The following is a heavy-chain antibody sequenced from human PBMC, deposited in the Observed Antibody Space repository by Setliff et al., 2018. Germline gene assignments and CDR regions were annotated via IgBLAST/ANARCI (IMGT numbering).Heavy chain of an antibody. D-gene: IGHD1-1*01. J-gene: IGHJ5*02. Sequence: SETLSLTCIVSGVSVSRHYWSWIRQPPGKTLEWIGYIYTGGSTTYNPSHKSRVTLSLDTSKNHLSLNLTSVTAADTAVYYCARDVWGAGTGWFDPWGLGILVTVSS. V-gene: IGHV4-4*08. CDR2: IYTGGST. CDR3: ARDVWGAGTGWFDP. CDR1: GVSVSRHY.